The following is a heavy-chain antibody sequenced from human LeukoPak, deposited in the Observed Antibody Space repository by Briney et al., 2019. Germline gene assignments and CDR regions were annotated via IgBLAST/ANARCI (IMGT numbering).Heavy chain of an antibody. V-gene: IGHV1-69*05. J-gene: IGHJ4*02. D-gene: IGHD3-22*01. CDR2: IIPIFGTA. Sequence: GASVKVSCKASGGTFSSYAISWVRQAPGQGLEWMGGIIPIFGTANYAQKFQGRVTITTDESTSTAYMELSSLRSEDTAVYYCAKDYYDSSGYYYGPHYYFDYWGQGTLVTVSS. CDR3: AKDYYDSSGYYYGPHYYFDY. CDR1: GGTFSSYA.